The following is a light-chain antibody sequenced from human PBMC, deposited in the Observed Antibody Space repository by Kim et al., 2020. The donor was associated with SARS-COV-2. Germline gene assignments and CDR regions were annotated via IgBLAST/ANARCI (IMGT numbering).Light chain of an antibody. CDR1: QGISQN. J-gene: IGKJ5*01. CDR2: GAS. Sequence: DIQMTQSPSSLSASLGDSVTITCRASQGISQNIAWFQQKPGQAPKSLIYGASTLQGGVPPRFRGAGSGGDFSLTINSLQADDFAIYFCQQYNSHPITFGRGTRLEIK. V-gene: IGKV1-16*01. CDR3: QQYNSHPIT.